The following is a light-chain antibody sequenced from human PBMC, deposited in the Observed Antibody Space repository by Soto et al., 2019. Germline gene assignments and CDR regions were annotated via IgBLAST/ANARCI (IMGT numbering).Light chain of an antibody. CDR2: GAS. J-gene: IGKJ4*01. CDR1: QSVSTTY. CDR3: HQYGSSPFT. V-gene: IGKV3-20*01. Sequence: EIVLTQSPGTLSLSPGXRATLSCRASQSVSTTYLGWYQQKPGQAPRLLIYGASSRATGIPDRFSGSGSGTEFTLTISRLEPEDFAVYYCHQYGSSPFTFGGGTKVDIK.